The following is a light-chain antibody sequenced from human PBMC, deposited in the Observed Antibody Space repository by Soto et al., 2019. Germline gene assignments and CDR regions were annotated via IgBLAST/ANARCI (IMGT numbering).Light chain of an antibody. Sequence: EIVMTQSAATLSVSPGERATLSCRPSQSVGSNLAWYQQKPGQAPRLLIYGASTRATGIPARFSGSGSGTEFTLTISSLQSEDFAVYYCQQYNVCPLTFAGGTKVEIE. J-gene: IGKJ4*01. CDR1: QSVGSN. V-gene: IGKV3-15*01. CDR2: GAS. CDR3: QQYNVCPLT.